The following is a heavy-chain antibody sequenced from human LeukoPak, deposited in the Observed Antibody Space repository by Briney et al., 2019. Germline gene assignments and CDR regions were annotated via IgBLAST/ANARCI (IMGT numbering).Heavy chain of an antibody. CDR1: GFSFTNYA. D-gene: IGHD6-6*01. V-gene: IGHV3-23*01. J-gene: IGHJ5*02. CDR2: ISGSGGST. CDR3: AKRPGGYSSSSDNWFDP. Sequence: GGSLRLSCTTSGFSFTNYALSWVRQAPGKGLEWVSAISGSGGSTYYADSVKGRFTISRDNSKNTLYLQMNSLRAEDTAVYYCAKRPGGYSSSSDNWFDPWGQGTLVTVSS.